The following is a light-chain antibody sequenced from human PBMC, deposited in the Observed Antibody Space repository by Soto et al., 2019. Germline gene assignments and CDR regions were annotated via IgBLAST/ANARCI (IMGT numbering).Light chain of an antibody. CDR1: SLDVGASNY. J-gene: IGLJ1*01. Sequence: QSALTQPASVSGSPGQSITISCAGTSLDVGASNYVSWYQQHPGISPKLIIFDVSDRPSGVSNRFSGSKSGNTASLTISGLQAEDAADYYCSSDATISTYVFGTGTKLTVL. CDR3: SSDATISTYV. V-gene: IGLV2-14*03. CDR2: DVS.